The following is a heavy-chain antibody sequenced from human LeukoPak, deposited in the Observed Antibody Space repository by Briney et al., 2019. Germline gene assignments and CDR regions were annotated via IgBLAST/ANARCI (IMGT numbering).Heavy chain of an antibody. Sequence: GSLRLSCAASGFTFSSYGMHWVRPAPGKGLEWVAVISYDGSNKYYADSVKGRFTISGDNSKNTLYLQMNSLRAEDTAVYYCAKGFGDTMVRGVMENYFDYWGQGTLVTVSS. D-gene: IGHD3-10*01. J-gene: IGHJ4*02. CDR2: ISYDGSNK. CDR3: AKGFGDTMVRGVMENYFDY. CDR1: GFTFSSYG. V-gene: IGHV3-30*18.